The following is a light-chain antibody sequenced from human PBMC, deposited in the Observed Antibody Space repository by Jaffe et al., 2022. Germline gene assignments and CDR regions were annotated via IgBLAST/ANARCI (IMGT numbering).Light chain of an antibody. Sequence: DIVMTQSPDSLAVSLGEGATINCKSSQSVFYSSNNRNYLAWYQQKPGQPPKLLIYWASARQSGVPDRFSGSGSGTDFTLTISNLQAEDVAVYYCQQYFSAPLTFGGGTKVEIK. CDR3: QQYFSAPLT. V-gene: IGKV4-1*01. CDR1: QSVFYSSNNRNY. CDR2: WAS. J-gene: IGKJ4*01.